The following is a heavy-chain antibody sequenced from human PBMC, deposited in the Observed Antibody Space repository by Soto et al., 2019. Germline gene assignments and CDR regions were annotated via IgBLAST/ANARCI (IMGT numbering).Heavy chain of an antibody. CDR2: ISYDGSNK. CDR1: GFTFSSYG. Sequence: QVQLVESGGGVVQPGRSLRLSCAASGFTFSSYGMHRVRQAPGKGLEWVAVISYDGSNKYYADSVKGRFTISRDNSKNTLYLQMNSLRAEDTAVYYCSRSSWSNTPYYYYYGMDVWGQGTTVTVSS. CDR3: SRSSWSNTPYYYYYGMDV. D-gene: IGHD6-13*01. J-gene: IGHJ6*02. V-gene: IGHV3-30*03.